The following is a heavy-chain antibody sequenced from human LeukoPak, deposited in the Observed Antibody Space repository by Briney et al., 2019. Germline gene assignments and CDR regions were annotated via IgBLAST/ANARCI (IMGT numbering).Heavy chain of an antibody. CDR2: ISYDGGSA. CDR3: AKDQKRDSGYYAMDV. D-gene: IGHD2-21*01. CDR1: GFTFSTYG. J-gene: IGHJ6*02. V-gene: IGHV3-30*18. Sequence: PGGSLRLSCAASGFTFSTYGMHWVRQAPGKGLEWVAIISYDGGSAYYADSVKGRFTISRDNSKSTLHLQMNSLRAEDSAVFYCAKDQKRDSGYYAMDVWGQGTTVTVSS.